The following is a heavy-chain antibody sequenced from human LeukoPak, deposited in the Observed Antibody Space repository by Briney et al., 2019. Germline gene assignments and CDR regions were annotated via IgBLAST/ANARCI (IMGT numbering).Heavy chain of an antibody. Sequence: ASVMVSCKASGYTFTTYAINWVRQAPGQGLEWMGWINTNTGKPTYAQGFTGRFVFSSDTSVSTAYLQISSLKADDNAMYYCARERFYFDLWGQGTLVTVSA. CDR2: INTNTGKP. CDR1: GYTFTTYA. J-gene: IGHJ4*02. V-gene: IGHV7-4-1*02. CDR3: ARERFYFDL.